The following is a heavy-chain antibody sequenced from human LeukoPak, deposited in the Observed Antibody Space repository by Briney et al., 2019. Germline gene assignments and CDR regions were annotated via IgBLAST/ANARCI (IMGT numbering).Heavy chain of an antibody. CDR2: IHPGHSDT. CDR1: GYSFTNYW. V-gene: IGHV5-51*01. D-gene: IGHD2-2*01. Sequence: GESLKISCKGYGYSFTNYWIGWVRQMPGKGLEWMGIIHPGHSDTRYSPSFQGQVTVSADTSLNIAYLQWGSLKASDTAMYFYARRKISKELDYWGQGTLVTVSS. CDR3: ARRKISKELDY. J-gene: IGHJ4*02.